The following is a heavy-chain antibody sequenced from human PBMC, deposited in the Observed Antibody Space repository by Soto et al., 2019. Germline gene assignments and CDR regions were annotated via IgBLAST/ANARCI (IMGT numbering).Heavy chain of an antibody. CDR3: ARGIVGATYYYYGMDV. V-gene: IGHV1-69*13. J-gene: IGHJ6*02. Sequence: SVKVSFKASGGTFSSYAISWVRQAPGQGLEWMGGIVPIFGTANYAQKFQGRVTITADESTSTAYMELSSLRSEDTAVYYCARGIVGATYYYYGMDVWGQGTTVTVSS. D-gene: IGHD1-26*01. CDR2: IVPIFGTA. CDR1: GGTFSSYA.